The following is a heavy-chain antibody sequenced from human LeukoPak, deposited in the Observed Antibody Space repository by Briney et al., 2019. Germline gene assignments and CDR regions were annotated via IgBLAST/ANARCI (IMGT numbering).Heavy chain of an antibody. CDR3: ARAYSDIWSGYYFDS. J-gene: IGHJ4*02. D-gene: IGHD3-3*01. Sequence: SETLSLTCSVSGGSITSYYWSWIRQSAGKGLEWIGRIRTSGSTNYNPSLKRRVTMSVDTSNNQFSLKLTSVADADTAVYYCARAYSDIWSGYYFDSWGQGILVTVSS. CDR2: IRTSGST. V-gene: IGHV4-4*07. CDR1: GGSITSYY.